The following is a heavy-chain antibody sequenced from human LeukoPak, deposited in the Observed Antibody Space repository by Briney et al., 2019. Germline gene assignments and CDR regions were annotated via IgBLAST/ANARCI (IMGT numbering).Heavy chain of an antibody. J-gene: IGHJ6*03. CDR1: GGSFSGYY. CDR2: INHSGST. D-gene: IGHD2-2*02. CDR3: ARKGCSSTSCYTSRYYYYMDV. Sequence: SETLSLTCAVYGGSFSGYYWSWIRQPPGKGLEWIGEINHSGSTNYNPSLKSRVTISVDTSKNQFPLKLSSVTAADTAVYYCARKGCSSTSCYTSRYYYYMDVWGKGTTVTVSS. V-gene: IGHV4-34*01.